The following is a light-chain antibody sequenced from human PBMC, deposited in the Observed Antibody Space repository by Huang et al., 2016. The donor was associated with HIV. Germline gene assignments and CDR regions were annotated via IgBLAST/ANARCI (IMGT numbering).Light chain of an antibody. J-gene: IGKJ2*01. Sequence: DIQMTQSPSSLSASVGDRVTITCQASHDISNYLNWYQQKQGKAPKLLIYDASNLETGVPSRFSGSGSGTDFTFTISSLQPEDIETYYCQQYDDLPYTFGQGTKLEIK. CDR1: HDISNY. CDR3: QQYDDLPYT. CDR2: DAS. V-gene: IGKV1-33*01.